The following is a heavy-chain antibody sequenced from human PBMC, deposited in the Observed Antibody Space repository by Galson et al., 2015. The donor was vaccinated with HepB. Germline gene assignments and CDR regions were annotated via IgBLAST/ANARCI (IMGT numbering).Heavy chain of an antibody. CDR1: GFTFSSRP. Sequence: SLRLSCATSGFTFSSRPMHWVRQAPGKGLEWISAITPSGDNTYSADSMKGRFFISRDNSQNTLFLQMNNLRADDTAMYFCAKVFPEKTDGWYRQALYFFDSWGQGTRVTVSS. CDR3: AKVFPEKTDGWYRQALYFFDS. V-gene: IGHV3-23*01. J-gene: IGHJ4*02. CDR2: ITPSGDNT. D-gene: IGHD6-19*01.